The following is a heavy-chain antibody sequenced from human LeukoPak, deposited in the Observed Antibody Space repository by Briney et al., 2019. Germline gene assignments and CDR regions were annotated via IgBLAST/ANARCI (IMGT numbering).Heavy chain of an antibody. CDR2: IIPIFGTA. CDR1: GGTFSSYA. CDR3: ARWSSSENWFDP. J-gene: IGHJ5*02. D-gene: IGHD3-10*01. V-gene: IGHV1-69*05. Sequence: SVKVSCKASGGTFSSYAISWLRQAPGQGLEWMGGIIPIFGTANYAQKFQGRVTITTDESTSTAYMELSSLRSEDTAVYYCARWSSSENWFDPWGQGTLVTVSS.